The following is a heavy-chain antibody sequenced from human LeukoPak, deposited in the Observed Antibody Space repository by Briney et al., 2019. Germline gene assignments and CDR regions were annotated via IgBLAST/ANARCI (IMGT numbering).Heavy chain of an antibody. CDR2: IYYSGST. CDR3: ARSMTTVTAWAY. V-gene: IGHV4-31*11. Sequence: SETLSLTCAVSGGSISTTTYFWAWIRQLPGKGLELIGFIYYSGSTYYNPSLRSRVIISRDTSKNHFSLNLTSVTSADTAVYFCARSMTTVTAWAYWGQGAPVTVSS. J-gene: IGHJ4*02. D-gene: IGHD4-17*01. CDR1: GGSISTTTYF.